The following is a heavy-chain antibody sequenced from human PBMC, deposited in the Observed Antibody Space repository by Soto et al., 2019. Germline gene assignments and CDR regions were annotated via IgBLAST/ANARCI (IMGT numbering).Heavy chain of an antibody. D-gene: IGHD3-22*01. Sequence: ASVKVSCKASGYTFTSYYMHWVRQAPGQGLEWMGIINPSGGSTSYAQKFQGRVTMTRDTSTSTVYMELSSLRSEDTAVYYCARGYYYDSSGYLGGPRPDAFDIRGQGTMVTVSS. CDR2: INPSGGST. CDR1: GYTFTSYY. V-gene: IGHV1-46*01. J-gene: IGHJ3*02. CDR3: ARGYYYDSSGYLGGPRPDAFDI.